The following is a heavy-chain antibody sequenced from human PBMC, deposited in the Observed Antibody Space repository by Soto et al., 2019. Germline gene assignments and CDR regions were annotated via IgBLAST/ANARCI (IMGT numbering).Heavy chain of an antibody. CDR3: AKDHVGGAMGVPFFGP. D-gene: IGHD1-26*01. Sequence: GGSLRLSCAASGFNFDDYAMHWVRQAPGKGLEWVAGMTWNSGNLAYADSVKGRFTISRDKAKDSLSLQMNILTPEDTAFYYCAKDHVGGAMGVPFFGPWGQGALVAVSS. V-gene: IGHV3-9*01. J-gene: IGHJ1*01. CDR2: MTWNSGNL. CDR1: GFNFDDYA.